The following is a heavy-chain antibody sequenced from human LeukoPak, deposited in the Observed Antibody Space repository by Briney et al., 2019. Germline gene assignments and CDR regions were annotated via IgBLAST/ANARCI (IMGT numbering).Heavy chain of an antibody. D-gene: IGHD3-3*01. V-gene: IGHV4-34*01. J-gene: IGHJ4*02. Sequence: SETLSLTCAVYGGSFSGYYWSWIRQPPGKGLEWIGEINHSGSTSYNPSLKSRVTISVDTSKNQFSLKLSSVTAADTAVYYCARGHFWSGYFDYWGQGTLVTVSS. CDR3: ARGHFWSGYFDY. CDR2: INHSGST. CDR1: GGSFSGYY.